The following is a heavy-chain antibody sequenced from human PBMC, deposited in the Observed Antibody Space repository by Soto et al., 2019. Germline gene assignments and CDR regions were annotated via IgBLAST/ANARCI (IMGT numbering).Heavy chain of an antibody. CDR3: ARGEYDYIWGSYRAGAFDI. CDR2: IYYRGST. CDR1: GGSISSGGYY. J-gene: IGHJ3*02. V-gene: IGHV4-31*03. Sequence: QVQLQESGPGLVKPSQTLSLSCTVSGGSISSGGYYWSWIRQHPGNGLGCTGYIYYRGSTYYNQTHKSRVTISVDTSKTQFSLRLSSVTAADTAVYYCARGEYDYIWGSYRAGAFDIWGQGTMVTVSS. D-gene: IGHD3-16*02.